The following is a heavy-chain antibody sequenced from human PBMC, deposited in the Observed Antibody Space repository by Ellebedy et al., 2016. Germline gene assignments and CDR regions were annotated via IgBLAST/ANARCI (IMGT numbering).Heavy chain of an antibody. V-gene: IGHV3-30*18. J-gene: IGHJ4*02. CDR2: ISSDGHNK. D-gene: IGHD3-10*01. Sequence: GGSLRLXXAASRFTFTKFGLHWVRQAPGKGLEWVAIISSDGHNKYYADSVRGRFTISRDNSKNTLYLQMDSLRAEDTAVYYCAKDESAGGLPRPFDFWGQGTLVTVSS. CDR3: AKDESAGGLPRPFDF. CDR1: RFTFTKFG.